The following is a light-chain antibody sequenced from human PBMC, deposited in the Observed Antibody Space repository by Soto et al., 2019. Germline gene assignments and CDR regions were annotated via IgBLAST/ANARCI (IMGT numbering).Light chain of an antibody. CDR2: LAS. V-gene: IGKV3-11*01. Sequence: EIVLTQSPATLSSFPGXRVTLSCRASQAVNTRLAWSQHKPGQAPRLLIYLASNRAAGVPARFSGSGSGTDFTLTLSNVEPEDFAVYYCHQSQSWPRTFGQGTKVDIK. J-gene: IGKJ1*01. CDR1: QAVNTR. CDR3: HQSQSWPRT.